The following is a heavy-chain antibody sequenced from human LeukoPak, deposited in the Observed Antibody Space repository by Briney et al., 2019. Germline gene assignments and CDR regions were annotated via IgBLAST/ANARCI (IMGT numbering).Heavy chain of an antibody. J-gene: IGHJ6*02. D-gene: IGHD4-17*01. V-gene: IGHV3-23*01. Sequence: PGGSLRLSCAASGFTFGDYPMNWVRQAPGKGLEWVSAISGSGGSTYYADSVKGRFTISRDNSKNTLYLQMNSLRAEDTAVYYCASPYTVTYGMDVWGQGTTVTVSS. CDR3: ASPYTVTYGMDV. CDR2: ISGSGGST. CDR1: GFTFGDYP.